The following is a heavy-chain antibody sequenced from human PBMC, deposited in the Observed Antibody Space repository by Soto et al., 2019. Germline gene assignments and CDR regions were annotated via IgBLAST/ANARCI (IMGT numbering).Heavy chain of an antibody. J-gene: IGHJ5*02. D-gene: IGHD4-17*01. CDR1: GFSFSSYG. V-gene: IGHV3-23*01. Sequence: EEQLLESGGGLVQPGGSLRLSCAASGFSFSSYGMSWVRQAPGKGLEWVSGISGGGDSTYYADSVKGRFTISRDKSKNTLYLQMNSLRAEDTAVYSCARGQDDYGDSDVWFDPWGQGTLVSVSS. CDR2: ISGGGDST. CDR3: ARGQDDYGDSDVWFDP.